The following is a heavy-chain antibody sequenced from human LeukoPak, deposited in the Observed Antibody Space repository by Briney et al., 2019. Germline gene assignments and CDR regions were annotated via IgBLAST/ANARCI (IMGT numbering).Heavy chain of an antibody. D-gene: IGHD2-21*02. CDR1: GFTFSSYS. CDR2: ISSSSSYI. CDR3: ASAARGDNSGSSY. J-gene: IGHJ4*02. V-gene: IGHV3-21*01. Sequence: GGSLRLSCAASGFTFSSYSMNWVRQAPGERLEWVSSISSSSSYIYYADSVKGRFTISRDNAKNSLYLQMSSLRDEDTAVYYCASAARGDNSGSSYWGQGTLVTVSS.